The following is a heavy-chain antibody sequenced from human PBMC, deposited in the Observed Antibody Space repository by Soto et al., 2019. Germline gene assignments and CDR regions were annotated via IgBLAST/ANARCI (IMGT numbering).Heavy chain of an antibody. J-gene: IGHJ3*02. Sequence: QITLKESGPTLVKPTQTLTLTCTFSGFSLSTSGVGVGWIRLHPGKALEWLALIYWDDDKRYSPSLKSTLTSTKDTSKNQVVLRRTNIDPVDTDTYYCAHRLHLAYCGGDCDAFDIWGQGTMVTVSS. CDR3: AHRLHLAYCGGDCDAFDI. D-gene: IGHD2-21*02. V-gene: IGHV2-5*02. CDR2: IYWDDDK. CDR1: GFSLSTSGVG.